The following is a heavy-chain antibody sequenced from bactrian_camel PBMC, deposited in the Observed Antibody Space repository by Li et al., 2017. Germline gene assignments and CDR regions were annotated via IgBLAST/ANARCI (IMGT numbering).Heavy chain of an antibody. D-gene: IGHD2*01. J-gene: IGHJ6*01. V-gene: IGHV3S57*01. CDR1: GAPFDAGD. Sequence: HVQLVESGGGSVQTGGSLRLSCTTSGAPFDAGDMGWYRQAPGIECKLISTIVFGGSTFYSDSVKGRFTISRDNAKNTLYLQMNSLEPEDTAMYYCAAEGSCPANCRGGVCYTQFGYWGQGTQVTVS. CDR3: AAEGSCPANCRGGVCYTQFGY. CDR2: IVFGGST.